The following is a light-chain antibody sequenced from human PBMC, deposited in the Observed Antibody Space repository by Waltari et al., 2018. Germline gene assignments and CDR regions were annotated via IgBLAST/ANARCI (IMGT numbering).Light chain of an antibody. Sequence: QSALTQPAPVSGSPGQSITFSCTATSSDLGTYDYVSWYQQHPGKAPKLMIDDVTKRPSGVPDRFSGSKSGNTASLTISGLQAEDEADYYCSSYTTSSTVVFGGGTKVTVL. J-gene: IGLJ2*01. V-gene: IGLV2-14*03. CDR3: SSYTTSSTVV. CDR2: DVT. CDR1: SSDLGTYDY.